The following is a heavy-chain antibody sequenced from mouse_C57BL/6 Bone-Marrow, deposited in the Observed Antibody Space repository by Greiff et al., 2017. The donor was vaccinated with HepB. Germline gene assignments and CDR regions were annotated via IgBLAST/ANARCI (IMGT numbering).Heavy chain of an antibody. D-gene: IGHD1-1*01. J-gene: IGHJ2*01. V-gene: IGHV2-2*01. Sequence: VKVVESGPGLVQPSQSLSITCTVSGFSLTSYGVHWVRQSPGKGLEWLGVIWSGGSTDYNAAFISRLSISKDNSKSQVFFKMNSLQADDTAIYYCARRDYYGSSYYFDYWGQGTTLTVSS. CDR3: ARRDYYGSSYYFDY. CDR2: IWSGGST. CDR1: GFSLTSYG.